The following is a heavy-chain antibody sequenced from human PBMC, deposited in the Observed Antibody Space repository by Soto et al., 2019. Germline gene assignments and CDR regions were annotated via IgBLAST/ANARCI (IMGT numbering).Heavy chain of an antibody. CDR1: GFTFSDYY. Sequence: QVQVVESGGGLVKPGGSLRLSCAASGFTFSDYYMSWIRQAPGKGLEWVAYMSSSGGTIFYADSVKGRFTISRDNDKNSLYLQMNSLRVEDTAVYYCARDASSYFDFWSGVGTVSAGFDPWGQGTLVTVSS. J-gene: IGHJ5*02. CDR3: ARDASSYFDFWSGVGTVSAGFDP. V-gene: IGHV3-11*01. D-gene: IGHD3-3*01. CDR2: MSSSGGTI.